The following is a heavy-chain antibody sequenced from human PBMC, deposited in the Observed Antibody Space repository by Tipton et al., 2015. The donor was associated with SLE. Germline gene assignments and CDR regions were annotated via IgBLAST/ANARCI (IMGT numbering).Heavy chain of an antibody. Sequence: LRLSCTVSGYSISGHYWTWIRQAPGKGLEWIGHIYSSGSTNYNPSLKSRVIISADTSKSRFSLKVTSVTAADTAVYYCARAPSFMVRRFTVYHFDSWGQGTRVTVSS. CDR3: ARAPSFMVRRFTVYHFDS. J-gene: IGHJ4*02. V-gene: IGHV4-4*08. CDR1: GYSISGHY. CDR2: IYSSGST. D-gene: IGHD3-10*01.